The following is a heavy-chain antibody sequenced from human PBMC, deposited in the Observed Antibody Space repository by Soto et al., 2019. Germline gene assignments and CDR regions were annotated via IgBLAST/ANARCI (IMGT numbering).Heavy chain of an antibody. D-gene: IGHD5-12*01. CDR2: ISTYSGDT. CDR1: GYGLCIDD. J-gene: IGHJ5*02. V-gene: IGHV1-18*01. CDR3: ARHHGPTTSENWFGP. Sequence: ALVKVYFKGAGYGLCIDDIILVRQEQGQGLEWMGWISTYSGDTKYAQKFQGRVTMTTDTSTTTAYLELRSLRSDDTAVYYCARHHGPTTSENWFGPWGQGTPVPVSS.